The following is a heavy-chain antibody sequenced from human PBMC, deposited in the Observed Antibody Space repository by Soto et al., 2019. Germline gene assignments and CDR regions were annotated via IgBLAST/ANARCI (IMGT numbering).Heavy chain of an antibody. CDR1: GGSFSGYY. J-gene: IGHJ4*02. CDR3: ARVDPFFYSYGYKGEGDY. V-gene: IGHV4-34*01. D-gene: IGHD5-18*01. Sequence: PSETLSLTCAVYGGSFSGYYWSWIRQPPGKGLECIGEINHSGSTNYNPSLKSRVTISVDTSKNHFSLKLSSVTAADTAVYYCARVDPFFYSYGYKGEGDYWGQGTLVTVSS. CDR2: INHSGST.